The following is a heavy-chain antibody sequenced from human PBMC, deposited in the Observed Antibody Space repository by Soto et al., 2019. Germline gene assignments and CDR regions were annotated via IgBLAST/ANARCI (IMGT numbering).Heavy chain of an antibody. D-gene: IGHD2-15*01. J-gene: IGHJ5*02. CDR3: ARAGRDWSGGSGYRGANWFDP. CDR1: GGSISSGGYS. Sequence: SETLSLTCAASGGSISSGGYSWSWIRQPPGKGLEWLGYIYHSGSTYYNPSLKSRVTISVDRSKNQFSLKLSSVTAADTAVDYCARAGRDWSGGSGYRGANWFDPWGQGTLVTVSS. CDR2: IYHSGST. V-gene: IGHV4-30-2*01.